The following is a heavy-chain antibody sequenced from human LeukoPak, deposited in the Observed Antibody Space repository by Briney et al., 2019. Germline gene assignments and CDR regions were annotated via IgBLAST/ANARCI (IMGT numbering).Heavy chain of an antibody. D-gene: IGHD3-22*01. V-gene: IGHV3-30*18. CDR2: ISYDGSNK. CDR1: GFTFSSYG. Sequence: GGSLRLSCAASGFTFSSYGMHWVRQAPGKGLEWVAVISYDGSNKYYADSVKGRFTISRDNSKNTLYLQMNSLRAEDTAVYYCAKDLGITVIVAFDYWGQGTLVTVSS. CDR3: AKDLGITVIVAFDY. J-gene: IGHJ4*02.